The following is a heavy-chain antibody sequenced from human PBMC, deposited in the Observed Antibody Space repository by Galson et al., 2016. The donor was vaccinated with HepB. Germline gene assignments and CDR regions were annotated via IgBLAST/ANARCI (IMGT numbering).Heavy chain of an antibody. CDR3: STWGFTLGIDH. D-gene: IGHD3-16*01. CDR2: ISDYGTNI. J-gene: IGHJ4*02. V-gene: IGHV3-30-3*02. CDR1: GLTFSKYA. Sequence: SLRLSCAMSGLTFSKYAMQWVRQAPGKGLEWVAVISDYGTNINYADSVKGRFTISRDNSDETLFLQMHSLKTEDTATYCCSTWGFTLGIDHWGRGIQVTVSS.